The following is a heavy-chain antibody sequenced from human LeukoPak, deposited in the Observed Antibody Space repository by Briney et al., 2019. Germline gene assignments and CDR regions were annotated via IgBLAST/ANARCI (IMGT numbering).Heavy chain of an antibody. CDR2: IYYTGST. CDR1: RGSISSSTYY. D-gene: IGHD1-26*01. Sequence: SETLSLTCTVSRGSISSSTYYWGWIRQPPGKGLEWIGSIYYTGSTYYNPSLKSRLTISVDTSKNQFSLKLSSVTAADTAVYYCARHGGLVGATGNWGQGTLVTVSS. CDR3: ARHGGLVGATGN. J-gene: IGHJ4*02. V-gene: IGHV4-39*01.